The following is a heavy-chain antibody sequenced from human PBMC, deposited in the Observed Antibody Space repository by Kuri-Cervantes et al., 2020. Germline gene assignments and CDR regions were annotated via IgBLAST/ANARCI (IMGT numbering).Heavy chain of an antibody. CDR2: ISPSTTYI. Sequence: GGSLRLSCAASGFTFSRDTMNWVRQAPGKGLEWVSSISPSTTYIYYADSVRGRFTISRDNAKNSLYLQMNSLRAEDTAVYYCARDPRSCSSTSCYQDNWGQGTLVTVSS. CDR1: GFTFSRDT. CDR3: ARDPRSCSSTSCYQDN. V-gene: IGHV3-21*01. J-gene: IGHJ4*02. D-gene: IGHD2-2*01.